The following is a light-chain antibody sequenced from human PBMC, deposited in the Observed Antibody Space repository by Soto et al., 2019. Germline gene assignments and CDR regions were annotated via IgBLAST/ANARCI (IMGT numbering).Light chain of an antibody. V-gene: IGLV1-44*01. J-gene: IGLJ2*01. CDR3: AAWDDSLNGPV. Sequence: QSVLTQPPSASGTPGQRVTISCSGSSSNIGSNTVNWYQQLPGSAPKLLIYSDDQRPSGVPDRFSGSKSGTSASLAISGLQSDDEAHYYCAAWDDSLNGPVFGVGTKVTVL. CDR1: SSNIGSNT. CDR2: SDD.